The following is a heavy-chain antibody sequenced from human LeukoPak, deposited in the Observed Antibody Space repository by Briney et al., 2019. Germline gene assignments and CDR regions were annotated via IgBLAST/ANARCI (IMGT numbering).Heavy chain of an antibody. CDR1: GVSISSSSYY. J-gene: IGHJ4*02. CDR2: IYYSGST. D-gene: IGHD3-22*01. V-gene: IGHV4-39*01. CDR3: ARQSGGAENYYDSSGYPYFYFDY. Sequence: PSETLSLTCTVSGVSISSSSYYWGWIRQPPGKGLEWLGTIYYSGSTYYNPSLKSRVTISVDTSKNQFSLKLSSVTAADAAVYYCARQSGGAENYYDSSGYPYFYFDYWGQGSLVTVSS.